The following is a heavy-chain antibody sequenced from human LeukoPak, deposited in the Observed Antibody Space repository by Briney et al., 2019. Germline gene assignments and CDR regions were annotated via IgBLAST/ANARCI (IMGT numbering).Heavy chain of an antibody. J-gene: IGHJ5*02. CDR3: ATAGIAVAGPMGGNWFDP. V-gene: IGHV5-51*01. Sequence: GESLKISCKGSGYSFTSYWIGWVRQMPGKGLEWMGIIYPGDSDTRYSPSFQGQVTISADKSISTAYLQWSSLKASDTAMYYCATAGIAVAGPMGGNWFDPWAREPWSPSPQ. CDR2: IYPGDSDT. CDR1: GYSFTSYW. D-gene: IGHD6-19*01.